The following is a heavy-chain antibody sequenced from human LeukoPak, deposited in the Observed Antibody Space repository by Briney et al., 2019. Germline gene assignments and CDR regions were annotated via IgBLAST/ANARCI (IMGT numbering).Heavy chain of an antibody. D-gene: IGHD3-22*01. Sequence: SETLSLTCAVYGGSFSGYYWSWIRQPPGKGLEWIGEINHSGSTNYNPSLKSRVTISVDTSKNQFSLKLSSVTAADTAVYYCARVRNYYDSSGYYRYWGQRTLVTVSS. CDR2: INHSGST. V-gene: IGHV4-34*01. J-gene: IGHJ4*02. CDR1: GGSFSGYY. CDR3: ARVRNYYDSSGYYRY.